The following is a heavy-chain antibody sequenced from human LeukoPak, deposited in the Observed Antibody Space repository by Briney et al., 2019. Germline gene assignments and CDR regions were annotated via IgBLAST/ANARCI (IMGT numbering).Heavy chain of an antibody. CDR2: IYSGGTT. D-gene: IGHD4-11*01. J-gene: IGHJ4*02. Sequence: PGGSLRLSCAASGFTVSSNYMSWVRQAPGKGQEWVSIIYSGGTTYYAESGKGRFTISRDNSKNTVYLQMNSLRAEDTAVYYCARDIGTVSTAWDSWGQGTLVTVSS. CDR1: GFTVSSNY. CDR3: ARDIGTVSTAWDS. V-gene: IGHV3-53*01.